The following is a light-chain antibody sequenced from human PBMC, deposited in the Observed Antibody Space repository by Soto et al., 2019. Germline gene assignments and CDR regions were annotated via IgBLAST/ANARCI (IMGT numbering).Light chain of an antibody. Sequence: EIVMMQSPATLSVSTGERATLSCRASQSVSTNFGWYQQKPGQAPRLLIFGASTRATGIPARFSGSGSGTEFTLTISSLQTEDFAVYYCQQYNCWPQTFGQGTKVEIK. CDR2: GAS. V-gene: IGKV3-15*01. CDR3: QQYNCWPQT. CDR1: QSVSTN. J-gene: IGKJ1*01.